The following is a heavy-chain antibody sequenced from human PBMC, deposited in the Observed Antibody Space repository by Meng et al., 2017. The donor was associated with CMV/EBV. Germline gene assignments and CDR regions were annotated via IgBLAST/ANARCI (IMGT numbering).Heavy chain of an antibody. CDR2: INHSGST. J-gene: IGHJ4*02. CDR1: GGSFSCYY. Sequence: VQLALWGAGLLKPSETLSLTRAVYGGSFSCYYWSWIRQPPGKGLEWIGEINHSGSTNYNPSLKSRVTISVDTSKNQFSLKLSSVTAADTAVYYCARESMVRGEDWGQGTLVTVSS. V-gene: IGHV4-34*01. CDR3: ARESMVRGED. D-gene: IGHD3-10*01.